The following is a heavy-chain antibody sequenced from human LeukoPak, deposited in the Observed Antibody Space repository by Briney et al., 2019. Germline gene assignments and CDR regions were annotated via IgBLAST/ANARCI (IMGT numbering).Heavy chain of an antibody. J-gene: IGHJ4*02. Sequence: PWGALRLSCAASGFTFSSYGMHWVRQAPGKGLEWVAVIWYDGSNKYYADSVKGRFTISRDNSKNTLYLQMNSLKTEDTAVYYCTIHVGIAVGMAFDYWGQGTLVTVSS. CDR3: TIHVGIAVGMAFDY. CDR1: GFTFSSYG. V-gene: IGHV3-33*01. CDR2: IWYDGSNK. D-gene: IGHD6-19*01.